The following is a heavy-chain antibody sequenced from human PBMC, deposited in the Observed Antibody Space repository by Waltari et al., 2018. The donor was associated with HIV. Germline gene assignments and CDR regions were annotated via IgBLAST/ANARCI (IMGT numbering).Heavy chain of an antibody. J-gene: IGHJ6*02. CDR1: GITFDDYA. CDR2: SSWNSCDI. D-gene: IGHD3-3*01. CDR3: VKDGASTIFGVLNGMDV. Sequence: EVQLVESGGGSVQPGRSLRLSCTASGITFDDYAMHWVRQPPGKGLEGVSGSSWNSCDIAYADSVKGGFTISRDNTKNSLFLEMNSVRVEDTALYYCVKDGASTIFGVLNGMDVWGQGTTVTVSS. V-gene: IGHV3-9*01.